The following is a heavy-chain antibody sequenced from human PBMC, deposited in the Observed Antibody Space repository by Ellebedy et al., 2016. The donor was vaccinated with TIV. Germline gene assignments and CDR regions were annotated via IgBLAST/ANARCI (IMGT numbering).Heavy chain of an antibody. Sequence: GESLKISCAASGFIFNSHGMHWVRQAPDKGLEWVAVISSHGMTTYYADSVKGRFTISRDNSNNSLYLQKNSLRAEDTAVYFCTKEGAVAGAPAYLAYDYWGQGTLVTVSS. D-gene: IGHD6-19*01. CDR3: TKEGAVAGAPAYLAYDY. CDR1: GFIFNSHG. CDR2: ISSHGMTT. V-gene: IGHV3-30*13. J-gene: IGHJ4*02.